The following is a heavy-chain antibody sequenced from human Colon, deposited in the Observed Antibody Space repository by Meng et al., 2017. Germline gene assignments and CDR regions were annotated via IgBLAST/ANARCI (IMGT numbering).Heavy chain of an antibody. CDR1: GFTFRSYA. CDR3: AKVHLGNFDY. CDR2: NSGSAGNT. J-gene: IGHJ4*02. V-gene: IGHV3-23*01. D-gene: IGHD7-27*01. Sequence: GESLKISCAASGFTFRSYAMSWVRQAPGKGLEWVSANSGSAGNTYYADSVKGRFTISRDNSKNTMYLQMNSLRAEDTAVYICAKVHLGNFDYWGQGTLVTVSS.